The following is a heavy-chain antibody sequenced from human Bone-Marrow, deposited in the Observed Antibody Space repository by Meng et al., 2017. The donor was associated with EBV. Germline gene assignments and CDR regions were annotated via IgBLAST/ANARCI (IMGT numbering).Heavy chain of an antibody. J-gene: IGHJ4*02. CDR2: IYDTVTT. Sequence: QVQLPESGPGLGNPSETLSLTCVVSGVSVNSGTYHWSWIRQSPGKGLEWIGYIYDTVTTIYNPSLNSRVTILLETSKNQFSLRLHSVTTADTAVYYCAKSRSSTPGIVDDWGQGTLVTVSS. CDR1: GVSVNSGTYH. V-gene: IGHV4-61*01. D-gene: IGHD2/OR15-2a*01. CDR3: AKSRSSTPGIVDD.